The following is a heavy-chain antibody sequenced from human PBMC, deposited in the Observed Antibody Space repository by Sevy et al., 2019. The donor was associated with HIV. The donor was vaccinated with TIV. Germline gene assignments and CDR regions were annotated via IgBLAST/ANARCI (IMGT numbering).Heavy chain of an antibody. Sequence: ASVKFSCKASGGTFSSYAISWVRQAPGQGLEWMGGIIPIFGTANYAQKFQGRVTITADESTGTAYMELSSLRSEDTAVYYCARDLPGEAVAGYWFDPWGQGTLVTVSS. CDR1: GGTFSSYA. J-gene: IGHJ5*02. CDR3: ARDLPGEAVAGYWFDP. CDR2: IIPIFGTA. V-gene: IGHV1-69*13. D-gene: IGHD6-19*01.